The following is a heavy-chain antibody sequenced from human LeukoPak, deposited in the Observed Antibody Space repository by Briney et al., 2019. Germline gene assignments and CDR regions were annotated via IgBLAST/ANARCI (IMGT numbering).Heavy chain of an antibody. V-gene: IGHV4-4*02. D-gene: IGHD2-2*01. CDR1: GGSISSSNW. J-gene: IGHJ4*02. CDR2: IYHSGST. CDR3: ARVSYQEGVDY. Sequence: ASETLSLTCAVSGGSISSSNWWSWVRQPPGRGLEWIGEIYHSGSTNYNPSLKSRVTISVDTSKNQFSLKLSSVTAADTAVYYCARVSYQEGVDYWGQGTLVTVSS.